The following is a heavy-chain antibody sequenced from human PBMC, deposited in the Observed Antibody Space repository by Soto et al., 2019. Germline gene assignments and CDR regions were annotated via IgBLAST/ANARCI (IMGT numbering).Heavy chain of an antibody. D-gene: IGHD3-22*01. CDR1: GFTFSSYA. CDR3: AILRWSSGSYYFDY. Sequence: VESQKISGAASGFTFSSYAMSWVRQAPGKGLEWVSAISGSGGSTYYADSVKGRFTISRDNSKNTLYLQMNSLRAEDTAVYYCAILRWSSGSYYFDYWGQGTLVTSPQ. CDR2: ISGSGGST. J-gene: IGHJ4*02. V-gene: IGHV3-23*01.